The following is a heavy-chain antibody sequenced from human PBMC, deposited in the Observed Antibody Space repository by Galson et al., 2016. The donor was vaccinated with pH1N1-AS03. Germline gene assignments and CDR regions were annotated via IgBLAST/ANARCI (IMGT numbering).Heavy chain of an antibody. CDR1: GFTFSNYG. J-gene: IGHJ5*02. D-gene: IGHD1-26*01. V-gene: IGHV3-33*01. CDR2: IWYDGNTE. CDR3: ARESRGVGAIEVGFDP. Sequence: SLRLSCAASGFTFSNYGMHWVRQAPGKGLEWVALIWYDGNTEYYADSVKGRFTISRDNSENTLFLQVNGLRPEDTGVYYCARESRGVGAIEVGFDPWGQGTLVTVSS.